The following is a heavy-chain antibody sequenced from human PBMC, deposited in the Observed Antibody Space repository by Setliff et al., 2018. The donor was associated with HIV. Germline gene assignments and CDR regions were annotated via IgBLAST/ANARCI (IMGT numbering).Heavy chain of an antibody. D-gene: IGHD3-10*01. CDR3: ARVRGGSSRGSLDY. V-gene: IGHV4-59*08. CDR1: GGSISSYY. J-gene: IGHJ4*02. Sequence: SETLSLTCDVSGGSISSYYWSWIRQPPGKGLEWIGYIYYSGSTNYNPSLKSRVTISVDTSKNQFSLKLSSVTAADTAVYYCARVRGGSSRGSLDYWGLGTLVTVSS. CDR2: IYYSGST.